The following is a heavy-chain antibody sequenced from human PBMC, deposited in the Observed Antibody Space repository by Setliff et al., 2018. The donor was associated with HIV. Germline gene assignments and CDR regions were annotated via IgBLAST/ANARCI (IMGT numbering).Heavy chain of an antibody. CDR3: ATGKLSGSGSPIYNWFDP. D-gene: IGHD3-10*01. V-gene: IGHV1-24*01. CDR1: GYTLTELS. CDR2: SDPEDGNK. Sequence: ASVKVSCKVSGYTLTELSMHWVRQAPGKGLEWMGGSDPEDGNKMYARKLQGRVTMTEDTSTDTAYMELSRLRSEDTAVYYCATGKLSGSGSPIYNWFDPWGQGTLVTVSS. J-gene: IGHJ5*02.